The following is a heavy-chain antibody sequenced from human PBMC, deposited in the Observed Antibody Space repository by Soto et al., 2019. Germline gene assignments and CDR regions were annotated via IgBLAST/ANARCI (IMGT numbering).Heavy chain of an antibody. Sequence: QVQLRETGPGLVKPSGTLSLICSVSGGSLGTSNWWSWVRQSPGKGLQWIGDIYETGRTKYNPSLQSRLTIAVDESKTQFSLKLASVTAADTAVYYCARRKLRFLEWTHGTFDSLGQGNLVIVSS. CDR1: GGSLGTSNW. J-gene: IGHJ4*02. V-gene: IGHV4-4*02. CDR3: ARRKLRFLEWTHGTFDS. CDR2: IYETGRT. D-gene: IGHD3-3*01.